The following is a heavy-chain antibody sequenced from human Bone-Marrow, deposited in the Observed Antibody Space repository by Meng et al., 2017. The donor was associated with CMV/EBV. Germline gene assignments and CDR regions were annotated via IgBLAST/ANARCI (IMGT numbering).Heavy chain of an antibody. CDR1: GGTFSSYA. V-gene: IGHV1-69*10. J-gene: IGHJ5*02. Sequence: SGGTFSSYAISWVRQAPGQGLEWMGGIIPILGIANYAQKFQGRVTITADKSTSTAYMELSSLRAEDTAVYYCARDSREAAGGWFDPWGQGTLVTVSS. CDR3: ARDSREAAGGWFDP. D-gene: IGHD6-13*01. CDR2: IIPILGIA.